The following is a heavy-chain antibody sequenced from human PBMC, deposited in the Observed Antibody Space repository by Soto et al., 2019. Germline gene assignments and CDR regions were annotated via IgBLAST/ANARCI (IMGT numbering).Heavy chain of an antibody. V-gene: IGHV1-3*01. CDR1: GYTFTSYA. D-gene: IGHD2-15*01. CDR3: ARDGCSGGSCYPWFDP. J-gene: IGHJ5*02. CDR2: INAGNGNT. Sequence: QVQLVQSGAEVKKPGASVKVSCKASGYTFTSYAMHWVRQAPGQRLEWMGWINAGNGNTKYSQKFQGRVTITRDTSASTAYMELSSLRSEGTAVYYCARDGCSGGSCYPWFDPWGQGTLVTVSS.